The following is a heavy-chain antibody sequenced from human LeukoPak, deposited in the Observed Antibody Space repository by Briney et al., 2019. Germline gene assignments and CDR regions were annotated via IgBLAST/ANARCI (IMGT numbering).Heavy chain of an antibody. Sequence: ASVKVSCKASGYTLTSYDINWVRQATGQGLEWMGWMNPNSGRTGYAQNFQGRITITRNTSISTAYMELSRLRSDDTAVYYCARDRSSSSLFDYWGQGTLVTVSS. CDR2: MNPNSGRT. V-gene: IGHV1-8*01. D-gene: IGHD6-6*01. J-gene: IGHJ4*02. CDR3: ARDRSSSSLFDY. CDR1: GYTLTSYD.